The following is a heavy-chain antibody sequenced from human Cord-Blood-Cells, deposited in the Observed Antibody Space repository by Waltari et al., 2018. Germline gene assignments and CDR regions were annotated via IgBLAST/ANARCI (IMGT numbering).Heavy chain of an antibody. J-gene: IGHJ4*02. Sequence: QVQLQESGPGLVKPSETLSLTCTVSGGSVSSGSYYWSWIRQPPGKGLEWSGDIYYRGSTNYNPSLKSRVTISVDTSKNQFSLKLSSVTAADTAVYYCARDRASTSNRKFDYWGQGTLVTVSS. V-gene: IGHV4-61*01. CDR1: GGSVSSGSYY. CDR2: IYYRGST. D-gene: IGHD2-2*01. CDR3: ARDRASTSNRKFDY.